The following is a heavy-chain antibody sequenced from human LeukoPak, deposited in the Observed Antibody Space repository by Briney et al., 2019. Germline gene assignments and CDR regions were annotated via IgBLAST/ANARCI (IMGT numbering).Heavy chain of an antibody. J-gene: IGHJ3*02. V-gene: IGHV4-34*01. CDR1: GGSFSGYY. Sequence: PSETLSLTCAVYGGSFSGYYWSWIRQPPGKGLEWIGEINHSGSTNYNPSLKSRVTISVDTSKNQFSLKLSPVTAADTAVYYCASEGNYYGSGSLDAFDIWGQGTMVTVSS. CDR2: INHSGST. CDR3: ASEGNYYGSGSLDAFDI. D-gene: IGHD3-10*01.